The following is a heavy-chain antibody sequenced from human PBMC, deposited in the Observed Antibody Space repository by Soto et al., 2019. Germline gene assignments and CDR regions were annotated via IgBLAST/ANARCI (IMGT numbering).Heavy chain of an antibody. D-gene: IGHD3-22*01. V-gene: IGHV3-30-3*02. CDR1: GFTFSSYA. J-gene: IGHJ4*02. CDR3: AKSRYSGSSGDYYDF. CDR2: ISYDGSNK. Sequence: GGSLRLSCAASGFTFSSYAMHWVRQAPGKGLEWVAVISYDGSNKYYADSVKGRFTISRDNAYNTLFLQLNSLRAEDTAVYYCAKSRYSGSSGDYYDFWGQGTLVTVSS.